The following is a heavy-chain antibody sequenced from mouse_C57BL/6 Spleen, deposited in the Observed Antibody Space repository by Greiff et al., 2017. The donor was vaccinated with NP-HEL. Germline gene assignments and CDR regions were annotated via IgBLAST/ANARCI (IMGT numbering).Heavy chain of an antibody. D-gene: IGHD3-2*02. V-gene: IGHV5-9-1*02. Sequence: DVMLVESGEGLVKPGGSLKLSCAASGFTFSSYAMSWVRQTPEKRLEWVAYISSGGDYIYYADTVKGRFTISRDNARNTLYLQMSSLKSEDTAMYYCTRDTAQAFAYWGQGTLVTVSA. CDR2: ISSGGDYI. J-gene: IGHJ3*01. CDR1: GFTFSSYA. CDR3: TRDTAQAFAY.